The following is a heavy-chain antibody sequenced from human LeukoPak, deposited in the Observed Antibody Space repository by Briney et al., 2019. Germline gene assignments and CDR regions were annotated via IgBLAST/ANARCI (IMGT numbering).Heavy chain of an antibody. V-gene: IGHV2-5*01. CDR1: GFSLGTSGVG. J-gene: IGHJ4*02. Sequence: SGPTLVKPTQTLTLTCTFSGFSLGTSGVGVGWIRQPPGKALEWLALIYWNDDKRYSPSLKSRPTITKDTSKNQVVLTMTNMDPVDTATYYCAHRWSGYYPFDYWGQGTLVTVSS. CDR3: AHRWSGYYPFDY. CDR2: IYWNDDK. D-gene: IGHD3-3*01.